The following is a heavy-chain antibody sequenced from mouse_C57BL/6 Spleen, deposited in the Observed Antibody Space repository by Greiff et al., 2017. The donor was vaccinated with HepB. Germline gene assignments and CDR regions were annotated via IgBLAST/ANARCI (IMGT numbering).Heavy chain of an antibody. CDR2: IWTGGGA. CDR1: GFSLTSYA. Sequence: VHLVESGPGLVAPSQSLSITCTVSGFSLTSYAISWVRQPPGKGLEWLGVIWTGGGANYNSALKSRLSISKDNSKSQVFLKMNSLQTDDTARYYCARSPRLRLDAMDYWGQGTSVTVSS. J-gene: IGHJ4*01. D-gene: IGHD1-1*01. CDR3: ARSPRLRLDAMDY. V-gene: IGHV2-9-1*01.